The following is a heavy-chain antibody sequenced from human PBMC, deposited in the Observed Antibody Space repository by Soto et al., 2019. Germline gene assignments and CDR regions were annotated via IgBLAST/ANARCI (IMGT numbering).Heavy chain of an antibody. CDR2: INSDGSST. CDR1: GFTFSSYW. CDR3: ARDSSGWYPDFDY. Sequence: GGSLRFSCAASGFTFSSYWMHWVRQAPGKGLVWVSRINSDGSSTSYADSVKGRFTISRDNAKNTLYLQMNSLRAEDTAVYYCARDSSGWYPDFDYWGQGTLVTVSS. V-gene: IGHV3-74*01. J-gene: IGHJ4*02. D-gene: IGHD6-19*01.